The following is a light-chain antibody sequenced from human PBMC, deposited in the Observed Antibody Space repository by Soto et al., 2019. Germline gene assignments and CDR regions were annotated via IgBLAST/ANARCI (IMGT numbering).Light chain of an antibody. CDR3: QQYHNWYS. CDR2: GAS. CDR1: ESVTSN. V-gene: IGKV3-15*01. Sequence: VMTQSPATLSVSPGERATLSCRASESVTSNLAWYQQKPGQAPRLLMYGASTRATGVPARFSGSGSGTEFTLTISGLQSEDSAVYYCQQYHNWYSFGQGSKLEIK. J-gene: IGKJ2*03.